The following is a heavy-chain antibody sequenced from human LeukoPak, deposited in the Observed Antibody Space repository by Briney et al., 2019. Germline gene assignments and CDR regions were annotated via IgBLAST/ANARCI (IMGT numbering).Heavy chain of an antibody. D-gene: IGHD2-15*01. CDR1: GFTFSSYS. J-gene: IGHJ5*02. V-gene: IGHV3-21*01. CDR2: ISSSSSYI. CDR3: ARPYCSGGSCRLADGFGP. Sequence: GGSLRLSCAASGFTFSSYSMNWVHQAPGKGLEWVSSISSSSSYIYYADSGKGRFTISRDNAKNSLYLQMHSLRAEDTAVYYCARPYCSGGSCRLADGFGPWGQGTLVTVSS.